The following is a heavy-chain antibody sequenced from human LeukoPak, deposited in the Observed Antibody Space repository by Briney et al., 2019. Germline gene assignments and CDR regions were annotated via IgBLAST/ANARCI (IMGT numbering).Heavy chain of an antibody. Sequence: GGSLRLSCAASGFTFSRNGMAWVRQAPGKGLEWVSSISVSGTYIYYSDSVKGRFTISRDNSKNSLYLEVNSLRSDDTAIYYCARDRDYGTFDYWGQGTLVTVSS. J-gene: IGHJ4*02. CDR1: GFTFSRNG. V-gene: IGHV3-21*01. CDR3: ARDRDYGTFDY. D-gene: IGHD4-17*01. CDR2: ISVSGTYI.